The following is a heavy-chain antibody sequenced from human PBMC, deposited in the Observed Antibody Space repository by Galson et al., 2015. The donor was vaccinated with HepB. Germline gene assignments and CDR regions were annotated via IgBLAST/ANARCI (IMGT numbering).Heavy chain of an antibody. CDR3: VKDGRYYGSGSYSYFDY. Sequence: SLRLSCAASGFTFSSYAMHWVRQAPGKGLEYVSAISSNGGSTYYADSVRGRFTISRDNSKNTLYLQMSSLRAEDTAVYYCVKDGRYYGSGSYSYFDYWGQGTLVTVSS. CDR1: GFTFSSYA. D-gene: IGHD3-10*01. CDR2: ISSNGGST. J-gene: IGHJ4*02. V-gene: IGHV3-64D*06.